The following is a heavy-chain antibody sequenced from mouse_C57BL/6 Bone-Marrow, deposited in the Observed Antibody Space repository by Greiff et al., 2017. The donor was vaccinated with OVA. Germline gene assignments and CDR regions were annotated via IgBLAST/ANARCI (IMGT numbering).Heavy chain of an antibody. Sequence: QVQLQQPGAELVKPGASVKLSCKASGYTFTSYWMHWVKQRPGRGLEWIGRIDPNSGGTKYNEKFKSKATLTVDKPSSTAYMQLSSLTSEDSAVYYCARGIITTVVDEYFDVWGTGTTVTVSS. CDR2: IDPNSGGT. J-gene: IGHJ1*03. V-gene: IGHV1-72*01. CDR3: ARGIITTVVDEYFDV. CDR1: GYTFTSYW. D-gene: IGHD1-1*01.